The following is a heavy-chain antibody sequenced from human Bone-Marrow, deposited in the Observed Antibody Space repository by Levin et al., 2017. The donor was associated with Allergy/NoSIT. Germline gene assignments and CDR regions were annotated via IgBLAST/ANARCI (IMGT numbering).Heavy chain of an antibody. Sequence: GGSLRLSCAASGFTFSSYGMHWVRQAPGKGLEWVAVISYDGSNKYYADSVKGRFTISRDNSKNTLYLQMNSLRAEDTAVYYCAKGRCYDSSGYYYPCLDYWGQGTLVTVSS. V-gene: IGHV3-30*18. D-gene: IGHD3-22*01. CDR3: AKGRCYDSSGYYYPCLDY. CDR1: GFTFSSYG. J-gene: IGHJ4*02. CDR2: ISYDGSNK.